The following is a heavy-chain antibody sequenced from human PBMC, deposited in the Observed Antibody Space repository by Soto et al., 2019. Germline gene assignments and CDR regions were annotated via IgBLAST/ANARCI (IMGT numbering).Heavy chain of an antibody. V-gene: IGHV3-13*05. CDR2: ISAAGDP. CDR1: GFTFRNYD. J-gene: IGHJ6*02. CDR3: ARTDRDFYGLDV. Sequence: EVQLVESGGGLVQPGGSLRLSCEASGFTFRNYDMHWVRQGTGKGLEWVSGISAAGDPDYADYVEGRCTITRENAQNSFFLQMNGPRVADTTVYYCARTDRDFYGLDVWGQGTTVIVSS.